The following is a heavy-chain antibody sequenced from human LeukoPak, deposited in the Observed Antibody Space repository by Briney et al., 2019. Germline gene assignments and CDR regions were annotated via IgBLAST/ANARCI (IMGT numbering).Heavy chain of an antibody. J-gene: IGHJ4*02. Sequence: GGSLRLSCAASGFTFSHARMNWVRQAPGKGLEWVSSISETSYTHYADSVKGRFTISRDDSHNTLYLQMNSLRAEDTALYYGATRLHEHFDYWGQGTQVTVSS. CDR3: ATRLHEHFDY. V-gene: IGHV3-23*01. CDR2: ISETSYT. CDR1: GFTFSHAR.